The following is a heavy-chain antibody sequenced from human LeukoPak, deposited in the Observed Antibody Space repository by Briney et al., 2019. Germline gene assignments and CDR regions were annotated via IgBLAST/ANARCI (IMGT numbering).Heavy chain of an antibody. Sequence: SETLSLICSVSGGSINSYYWTWIRQPPGKGLEWIGYTYNSGSTDYNPSLKSRVSISVDKSKNQFSLKLSSVTAADTAVYYCARVGATTPFDYWGQGTLVTVSS. CDR1: GGSINSYY. V-gene: IGHV4-59*01. CDR2: TYNSGST. D-gene: IGHD1-26*01. J-gene: IGHJ4*02. CDR3: ARVGATTPFDY.